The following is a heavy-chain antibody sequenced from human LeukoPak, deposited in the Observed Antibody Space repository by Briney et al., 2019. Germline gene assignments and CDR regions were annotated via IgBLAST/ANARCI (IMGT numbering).Heavy chain of an antibody. V-gene: IGHV3-30-3*01. CDR2: ISYDGSNK. D-gene: IGHD4-17*01. Sequence: GGSLRLSCAASGFTFSSYWMHWVRQAPGKGLEWVAVISYDGSNKDYADSVKGRFTISRDNSKNTLYLQMNSLRAEDTAVYYCARNDYGAYPFDHWGQGTLVTVSS. CDR3: ARNDYGAYPFDH. J-gene: IGHJ4*02. CDR1: GFTFSSYW.